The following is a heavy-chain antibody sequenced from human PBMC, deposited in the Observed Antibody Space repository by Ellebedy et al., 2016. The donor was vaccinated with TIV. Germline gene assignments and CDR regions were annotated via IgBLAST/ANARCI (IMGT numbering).Heavy chain of an antibody. D-gene: IGHD3-10*01. CDR3: ARHPYGSGTYYSPYFDY. Sequence: GESLKISCKGSGYSFTNYWISWVRQMPGKGLEWMGRIDGRDSNSHYRPSFQAHVTISADKAITTAYLQWSSLKASDTAMYYCARHPYGSGTYYSPYFDYWGQGTLVAVSS. J-gene: IGHJ4*02. V-gene: IGHV5-10-1*01. CDR1: GYSFTNYW. CDR2: IDGRDSNS.